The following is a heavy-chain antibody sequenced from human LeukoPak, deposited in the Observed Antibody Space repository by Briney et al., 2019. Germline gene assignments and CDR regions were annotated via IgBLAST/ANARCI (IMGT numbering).Heavy chain of an antibody. CDR3: ARAVRAATNYYYGMDG. J-gene: IGHJ6*02. D-gene: IGHD2-15*01. CDR2: INHSGST. CDR1: GGSFSGYY. V-gene: IGHV4-34*01. Sequence: PSETLSLTCAVYGGSFSGYYWSWIRQPPGKGLEWIGEINHSGSTNYNPSLKSRVTISVDTSKNQFSLKLSSVTAADTAVYYCARAVRAATNYYYGMDGWGQGTTVTVSS.